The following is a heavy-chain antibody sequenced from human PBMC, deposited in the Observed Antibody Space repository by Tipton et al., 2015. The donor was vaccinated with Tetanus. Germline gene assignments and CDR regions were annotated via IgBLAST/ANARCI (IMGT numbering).Heavy chain of an antibody. CDR1: GYNFATFW. J-gene: IGHJ5*02. Sequence: QLVQSGAEVKKPGESLNISCKASGYNFATFWIGWVRQKPGKGLEWMGIIFPGASSVRYSPTFEGQVTITADRSTTTAYLQWDRLKVSDTAIYYCARHGWATSHSWFAPWGQGTLVTVSS. D-gene: IGHD3-10*01. CDR2: IFPGASSV. V-gene: IGHV5-51*01. CDR3: ARHGWATSHSWFAP.